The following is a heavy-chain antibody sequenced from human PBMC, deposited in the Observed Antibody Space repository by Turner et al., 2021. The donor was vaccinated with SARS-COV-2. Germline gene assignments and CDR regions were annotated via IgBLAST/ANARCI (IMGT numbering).Heavy chain of an antibody. D-gene: IGHD3-22*01. CDR1: AFISCDFY. CDR3: ARITDGSGYYGPGDH. Sequence: QVQLVQSGGCLVKPGGSLRLDCAASAFISCDFYINWIRQGTGGGLEWSADIRNSGDNTKYADSVLGRFTIYRDNGNNLVFLNMDSLRAEDTAVYYCARITDGSGYYGPGDHWGQGALVTVS. CDR2: IRNSGDNT. V-gene: IGHV3-11*05. J-gene: IGHJ4*02.